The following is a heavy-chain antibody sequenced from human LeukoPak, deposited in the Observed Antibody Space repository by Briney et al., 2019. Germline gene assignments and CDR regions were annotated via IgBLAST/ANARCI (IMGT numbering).Heavy chain of an antibody. CDR2: IYYSRST. CDR1: GDSISSSSSY. J-gene: IGHJ4*02. Sequence: SETLSLTCTVSGDSISSSSSYWGWIRQPPGKGLEWIGSIYYSRSTYYNPSLKSRVTISVDTSKNQFSLKLSSVTAADTAVYYCARVPTVTFFDYWGQGTLVTVSS. CDR3: ARVPTVTFFDY. V-gene: IGHV4-39*01. D-gene: IGHD4-17*01.